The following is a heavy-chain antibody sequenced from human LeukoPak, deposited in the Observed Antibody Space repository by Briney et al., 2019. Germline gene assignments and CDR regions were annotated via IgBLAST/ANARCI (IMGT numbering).Heavy chain of an antibody. CDR1: GYTLTELS. CDR3: ATVLGRNHYNI. V-gene: IGHV1-24*01. Sequence: AASVKVSCKVSGYTLTELSMHWVRQAPGKGLEWMGGFDPEDGETIYAQKFQGRVTMTEDTSADTAYMELSSLRSEDTAVYYCATVLGRNHYNIWGQGTMVTVSS. D-gene: IGHD1-14*01. J-gene: IGHJ3*02. CDR2: FDPEDGET.